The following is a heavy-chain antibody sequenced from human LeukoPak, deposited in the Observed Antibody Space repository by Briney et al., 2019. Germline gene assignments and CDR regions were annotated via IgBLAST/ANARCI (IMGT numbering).Heavy chain of an antibody. V-gene: IGHV3-7*01. CDR1: GFMFSSSW. CDR2: IKEDGSDK. Sequence: PGGSLRLSCAASGFMFSSSWMAWVRQAPGKGLEWVANIKEDGSDKNYVDSMKGRFTISRDNAKNSLYLQMNSLRAEDTAVYYCARDTWYSSGQTNWFDPWGQGTLVTVSS. D-gene: IGHD6-19*01. CDR3: ARDTWYSSGQTNWFDP. J-gene: IGHJ5*02.